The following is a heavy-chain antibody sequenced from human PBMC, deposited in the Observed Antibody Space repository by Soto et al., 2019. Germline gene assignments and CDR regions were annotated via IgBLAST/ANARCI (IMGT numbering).Heavy chain of an antibody. CDR2: ITGSGKSA. Sequence: EVQLLESGGGWVQPGGSLRLSCAASGFTFSTFVMTWVRQVPGEGLEWISSITGSGKSAYYADSVKGRVTISRDNSKNTLYLQISSLGVDDTAVYHRAVHLGENYYTMDVWGQGTTVTVPS. CDR1: GFTFSTFV. D-gene: IGHD3-10*01. J-gene: IGHJ6*02. CDR3: AVHLGENYYTMDV. V-gene: IGHV3-23*01.